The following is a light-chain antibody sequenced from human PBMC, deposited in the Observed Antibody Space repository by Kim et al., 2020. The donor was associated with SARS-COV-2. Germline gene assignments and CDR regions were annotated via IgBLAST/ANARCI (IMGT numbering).Light chain of an antibody. CDR1: KLGDKY. CDR3: QAWDSSTAV. V-gene: IGLV3-1*01. Sequence: SYELTQPPSVSVSPGQTASITCSGDKLGDKYICWYQQKPGQSPVLVIYEDTKRLSGIPERFSGSNSGNTATLTISGTQAVDEADYYCQAWDSSTAVFGTGTKVTVL. J-gene: IGLJ1*01. CDR2: EDT.